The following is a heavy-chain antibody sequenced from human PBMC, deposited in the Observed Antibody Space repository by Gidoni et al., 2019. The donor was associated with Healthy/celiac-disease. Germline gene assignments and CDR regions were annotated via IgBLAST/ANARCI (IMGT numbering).Heavy chain of an antibody. V-gene: IGHV4-39*01. Sequence: QLQLQESGTGLVKPSATLSLTCTGTGGSISSSSYYVGWIRQTPGKRLEWIGSIYYSGSTYYNPSLKSRVTISVDTSKNQFSLKLSSVTAADTAVYYCARHPSSGWNYYYYGMDVWGQGTTVTVSS. J-gene: IGHJ6*02. CDR2: IYYSGST. CDR3: ARHPSSGWNYYYYGMDV. CDR1: GGSISSSSYY. D-gene: IGHD6-19*01.